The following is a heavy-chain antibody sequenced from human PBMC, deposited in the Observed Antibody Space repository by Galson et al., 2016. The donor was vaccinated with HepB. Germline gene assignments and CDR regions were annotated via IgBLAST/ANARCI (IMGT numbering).Heavy chain of an antibody. Sequence: SVKVSCKASGGTFSSSHVINWVRQAPGQGLEWVGGIIPIFGGPKYPQKFQDRVTITADESATTAYMELMSLKSEDTAVYYCAREVHNPMTAVTEEAFWGQGTLVTVSP. D-gene: IGHD4-17*01. CDR3: AREVHNPMTAVTEEAF. CDR1: GGTFSSSHV. J-gene: IGHJ4*02. CDR2: IIPIFGGP. V-gene: IGHV1-69*13.